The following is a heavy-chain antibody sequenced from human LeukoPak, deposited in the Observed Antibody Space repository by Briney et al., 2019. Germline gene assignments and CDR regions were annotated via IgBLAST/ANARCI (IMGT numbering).Heavy chain of an antibody. CDR3: TRFNQEPYGMDV. Sequence: QTGGSLRLSCAASGFTFSVSAIHWVRQASGKGLEWVGRIRSKANNYATTYDASVKGRFTISRDDSKNTAFLQMNSLKTEDSAVYYCTRFNQEPYGMDVWGQGTTVTVSS. CDR1: GFTFSVSA. CDR2: IRSKANNYAT. J-gene: IGHJ6*02. D-gene: IGHD1-14*01. V-gene: IGHV3-73*01.